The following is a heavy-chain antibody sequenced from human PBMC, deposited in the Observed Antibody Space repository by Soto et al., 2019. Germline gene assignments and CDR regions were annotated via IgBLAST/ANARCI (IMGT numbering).Heavy chain of an antibody. D-gene: IGHD6-13*01. CDR1: GFTFSSYG. CDR2: ISYDGSNK. J-gene: IGHJ6*02. V-gene: IGHV3-30*18. Sequence: QVQLVESGGGVVQPGRSLRLSCAASGFTFSSYGMNWVRQAPGKGLEWVAVISYDGSNKYYADSVKGRFTISRDSSKNMLYRQLNSRRAEDTAVYYCAKEDSSSWHYYYGMDVWGQGTTVTVSS. CDR3: AKEDSSSWHYYYGMDV.